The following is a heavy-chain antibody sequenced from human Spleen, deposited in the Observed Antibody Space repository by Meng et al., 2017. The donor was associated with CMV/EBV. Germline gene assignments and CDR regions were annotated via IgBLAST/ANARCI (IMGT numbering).Heavy chain of an antibody. CDR1: GYTFSRYG. Sequence: ASVKVSCKASGYTFSRYGISWVRQAPGQGLEWMGWISAYNGNTNYAQKLQGRVTMTTDTSTSTAYMELRSLRADDTAVYYCARVMVRGAQRYGMDVWGQGTTVTV. CDR2: ISAYNGNT. J-gene: IGHJ6*02. D-gene: IGHD3-10*01. CDR3: ARVMVRGAQRYGMDV. V-gene: IGHV1-18*01.